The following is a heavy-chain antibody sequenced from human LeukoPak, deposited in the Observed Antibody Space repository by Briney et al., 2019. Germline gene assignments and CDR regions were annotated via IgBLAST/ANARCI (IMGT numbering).Heavy chain of an antibody. D-gene: IGHD3-9*01. CDR3: ASSDISDAFDI. J-gene: IGHJ3*02. V-gene: IGHV1-46*01. CDR1: GYTFTSYY. CDR2: INPSGGTT. Sequence: ASVKVSCKASGYTFTSYYMHWVRQAPGQGLEWMGVINPSGGTTTYAQKFQGRVTITADESTSTAYMDLSSLRSEATAVYYCASSDISDAFDIWGQGTMVTVSS.